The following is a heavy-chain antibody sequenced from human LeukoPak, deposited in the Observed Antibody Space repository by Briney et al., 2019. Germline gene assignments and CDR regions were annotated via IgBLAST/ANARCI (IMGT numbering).Heavy chain of an antibody. V-gene: IGHV3-30*02. J-gene: IGHJ4*02. CDR1: GFTFSSYG. CDR3: AKATIEQWLVKVDSFDS. Sequence: PGGSLRPSCAASGFTFSSYGMHWVRQAPGKGLEWVAFIRYDGSNKYYADSVEGRFTISRDNSKNTLYLQMNSLRAEDTAIYYCAKATIEQWLVKVDSFDSWGQGTLVTVSS. CDR2: IRYDGSNK. D-gene: IGHD6-19*01.